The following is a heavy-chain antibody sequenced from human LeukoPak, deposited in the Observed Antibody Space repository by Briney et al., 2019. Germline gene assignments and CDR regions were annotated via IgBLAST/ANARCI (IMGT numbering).Heavy chain of an antibody. CDR3: ATSSLVAPYDY. V-gene: IGHV3-23*01. D-gene: IGHD2-15*01. J-gene: IGHJ4*02. CDR2: ISGGGGST. Sequence: GGSLRLSCAASGFTFSSYAMSWVRQAPGKGLEWVSAISGGGGSTYYADSVKGRFTISRDTSKKTLYLQMNSLRADDTAVYNCATSSLVAPYDYWGQGTLVTVSS. CDR1: GFTFSSYA.